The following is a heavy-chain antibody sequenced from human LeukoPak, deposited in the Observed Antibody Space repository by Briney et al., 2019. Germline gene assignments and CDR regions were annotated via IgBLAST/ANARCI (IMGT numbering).Heavy chain of an antibody. Sequence: GGSLRLSCAASGFTFSSYWMHWVRQAPGKGLVWVPRINSDGRITDYADSVKGRFTISRDNANNTVYLQMNSLRADDTAVYYCGREWGRSGWTDNWGQGTLVTVSS. J-gene: IGHJ4*02. CDR1: GFTFSSYW. D-gene: IGHD6-19*01. V-gene: IGHV3-74*01. CDR3: GREWGRSGWTDN. CDR2: INSDGRIT.